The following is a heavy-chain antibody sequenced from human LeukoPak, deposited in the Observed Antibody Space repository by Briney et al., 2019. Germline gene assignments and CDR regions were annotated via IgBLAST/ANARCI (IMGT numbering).Heavy chain of an antibody. CDR1: GFTFSSYA. CDR2: ISGSGGST. V-gene: IGHV3-23*01. Sequence: GGSLRLSCAASGFTFSSYAMSWVRQAPGKGLEWVSAISGSGGSTYYADSVKGRFTISRDNSKNTLYLQMNSLRAEDTAVYYCAKEEGSSWYDRYYYYMDVWVKGTTVTVSS. CDR3: AKEEGSSWYDRYYYYMDV. D-gene: IGHD6-13*01. J-gene: IGHJ6*03.